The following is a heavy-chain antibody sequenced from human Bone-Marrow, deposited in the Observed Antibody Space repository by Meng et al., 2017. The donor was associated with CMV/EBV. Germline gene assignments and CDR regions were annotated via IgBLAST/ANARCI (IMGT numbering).Heavy chain of an antibody. CDR2: TYSTRGI. CDR3: ARMVTGGYYFDY. CDR1: GGSISSSSYY. J-gene: IGHJ4*01. D-gene: IGHD7-27*01. Sequence: SETLSLTCTVSGGSISSSSYYWGWIRQPPGKGLEWIGYTYSTRGIFYNPSLKSRLLISLDTSKNQFSLQLKSVTVADEAVYYCARMVTGGYYFDYWGQGSLVTVSS. V-gene: IGHV4-30-4*08.